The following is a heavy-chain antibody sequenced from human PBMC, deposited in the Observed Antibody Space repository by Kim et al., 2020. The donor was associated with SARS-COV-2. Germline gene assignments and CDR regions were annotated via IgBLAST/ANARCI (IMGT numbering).Heavy chain of an antibody. J-gene: IGHJ4*02. V-gene: IGHV1-3*01. D-gene: IGHD3-16*01. Sequence: ASVKVSCKASGYTFTSYSIHWVRQAPGQRLEWLGCFNVGSLKTEYSEKFQGRVTITRDTAANIAYMELSSLRSEDTALYSCAKGADTSTYTVFDSWGQGTLVTVSS. CDR3: AKGADTSTYTVFDS. CDR2: FNVGSLKT. CDR1: GYTFTSYS.